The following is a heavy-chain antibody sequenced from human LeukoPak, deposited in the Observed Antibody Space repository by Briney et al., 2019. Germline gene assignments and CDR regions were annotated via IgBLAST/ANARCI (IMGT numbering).Heavy chain of an antibody. J-gene: IGHJ4*02. V-gene: IGHV3-48*03. CDR1: GFTFSSYE. D-gene: IGHD3-22*01. CDR2: ISSSGSTI. CDR3: ARDALGYDSSGFPFDY. Sequence: GGSLRLSCAASGFTFSSYEMNWVRQAPGKGLEWVSYISSSGSTIYYADSVKGRFTISRDNSKNTLYLQMNSLRAEDTAVYYCARDALGYDSSGFPFDYWGQGTLVTVSS.